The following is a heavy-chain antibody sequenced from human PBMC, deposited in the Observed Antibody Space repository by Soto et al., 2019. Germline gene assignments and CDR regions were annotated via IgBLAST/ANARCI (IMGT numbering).Heavy chain of an antibody. V-gene: IGHV3-74*01. J-gene: IGHJ4*02. CDR1: GFSFSSYW. D-gene: IGHD3-22*01. CDR3: AREGYYAGTKY. Sequence: EVQLVESGGGLVQPGGSLRLSCAASGFSFSSYWMHWVRQTPGMGLVWVSRIKTDGSITAYADSVKGRFTISRDNAKNTLYLQVNSLRAEDTAVYYCAREGYYAGTKYWGQGTLVTVSS. CDR2: IKTDGSIT.